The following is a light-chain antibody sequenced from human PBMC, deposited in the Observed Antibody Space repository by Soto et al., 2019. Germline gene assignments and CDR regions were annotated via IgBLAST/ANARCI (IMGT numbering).Light chain of an antibody. CDR3: HQYGSSPAT. J-gene: IGKJ1*01. V-gene: IGKV3-20*01. CDR2: GAS. CDR1: QSVSNTF. Sequence: IVLTKSPGTLSLSPGERATLSCRASQSVSNTFLAWYHQKPGQAPRLLIYGASSRATGIPDRFSGSGSGTDFTLTISSLEPEDFAVYYCHQYGSSPATFGQGTKVEIK.